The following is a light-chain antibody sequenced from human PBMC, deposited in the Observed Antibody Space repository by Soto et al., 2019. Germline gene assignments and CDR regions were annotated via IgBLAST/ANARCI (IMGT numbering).Light chain of an antibody. CDR1: QTISSW. CDR3: QHYNSYSEA. CDR2: KAS. Sequence: DIQMTQSPSTLSGSVGERVTITYRTSQTISSWLAWYQQKPGKAPKLLIYKASTLKSGVPSRFSGSGSGTEFTLTISSLQPDDFATYYCQHYNSYSEAFGQGTKV. J-gene: IGKJ1*01. V-gene: IGKV1-5*03.